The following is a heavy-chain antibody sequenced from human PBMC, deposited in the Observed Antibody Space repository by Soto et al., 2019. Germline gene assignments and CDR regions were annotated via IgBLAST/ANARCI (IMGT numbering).Heavy chain of an antibody. CDR1: GFTFSSYW. D-gene: IGHD2-15*01. V-gene: IGHV3-7*05. Sequence: EVQLVESGGGLVQPGGSLRLSCAASGFTFSSYWMSWVRQVPGKGLEWGANIKQDGNERYYVDSVKGRFTISRDNAKNSLYLQMNSLTAEDTAVYYCARVKSLAGEYWGQGTLVTVSS. J-gene: IGHJ4*02. CDR3: ARVKSLAGEY. CDR2: IKQDGNER.